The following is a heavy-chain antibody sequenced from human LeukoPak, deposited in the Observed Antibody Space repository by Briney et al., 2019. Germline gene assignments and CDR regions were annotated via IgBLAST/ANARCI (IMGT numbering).Heavy chain of an antibody. CDR1: GYTLTELS. Sequence: ASVKVSCKVSGYTLTELSMHWVRQAPGKGLEWMGGFDPEDGETIYAQKFQGRVTMTEDTSTDTAYMDLSSLRSVDTAFYYCAAPAVADRYYFDYWGQGTLVTVSS. CDR2: FDPEDGET. J-gene: IGHJ4*02. CDR3: AAPAVADRYYFDY. D-gene: IGHD6-19*01. V-gene: IGHV1-24*01.